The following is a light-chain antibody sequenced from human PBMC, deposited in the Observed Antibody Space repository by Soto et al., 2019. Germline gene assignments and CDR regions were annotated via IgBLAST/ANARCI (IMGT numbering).Light chain of an antibody. CDR3: QVWDSSSDHWV. V-gene: IGLV3-21*02. J-gene: IGLJ3*02. CDR1: NIGSKS. CDR2: DDS. Sequence: SYELTQPPSVSVAPGQTARITCGGTNIGSKSVHWYQQKPGQAPVLVVYDDSDRPSGIPERFSGSNSGNTATLTISGVEAGDEADYYCQVWDSSSDHWVFGGGTKVTVL.